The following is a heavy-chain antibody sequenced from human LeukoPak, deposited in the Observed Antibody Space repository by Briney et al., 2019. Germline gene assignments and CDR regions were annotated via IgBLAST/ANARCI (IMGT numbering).Heavy chain of an antibody. D-gene: IGHD3-22*01. V-gene: IGHV3-30*01. J-gene: IGHJ4*02. CDR3: ARDSSDSFGY. Sequence: GRSLRLSCAASGFTFSSYAMHWVRQAPGKGLEWVAVISHDGSNKYYADSVKGRFTISRDNSKNTLYLQMNSLRAEDTAVYYCARDSSDSFGYWGQGTLVTVSS. CDR1: GFTFSSYA. CDR2: ISHDGSNK.